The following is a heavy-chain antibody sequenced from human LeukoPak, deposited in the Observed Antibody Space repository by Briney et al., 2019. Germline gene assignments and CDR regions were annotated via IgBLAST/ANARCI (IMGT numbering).Heavy chain of an antibody. CDR3: ARDHYTVTTYY. Sequence: RRASVKLSCTASGYTFSNYDINWMRQPPGQGLEWMGWISTYNGNTNYAQKLQDRATMTTDTSTSTAYMELRSLRSDDTAMYYCARDHYTVTTYYWGQGTLVTVSS. CDR1: GYTFSNYD. CDR2: ISTYNGNT. V-gene: IGHV1-18*01. D-gene: IGHD4-17*01. J-gene: IGHJ4*02.